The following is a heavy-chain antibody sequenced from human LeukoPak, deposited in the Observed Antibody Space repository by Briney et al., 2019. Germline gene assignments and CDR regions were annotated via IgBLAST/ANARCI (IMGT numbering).Heavy chain of an antibody. CDR1: GNSISSGDNY. CDR3: ARNCRLTTVNTNWFDP. V-gene: IGHV4-61*02. D-gene: IGHD4-17*01. CDR2: IYTSGST. J-gene: IGHJ5*02. Sequence: SETLSLTCTVSGNSISSGDNYWSWIRQPAGKGLEWIGRIYTSGSTNYNPSLKSRVTISVDTSKNQFSLKLSSVTAADTAVYYCARNCRLTTVNTNWFDPWGQGTLVTVSS.